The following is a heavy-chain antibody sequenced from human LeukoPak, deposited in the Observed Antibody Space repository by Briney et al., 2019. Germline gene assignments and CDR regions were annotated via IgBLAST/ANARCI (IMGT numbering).Heavy chain of an antibody. J-gene: IGHJ4*02. V-gene: IGHV3-73*01. D-gene: IGHD1-26*01. CDR3: NPCGTTRCDY. CDR1: GFTFSGSA. Sequence: GGSLSLSCAASGFTFSGSAMHWVRQASGKGLEWVGRIRSKANSYATAYAASVKGRFTISRDDSKNTAYLQMNSLKTEDTAVYYCNPCGTTRCDYWGQGTLVTVSS. CDR2: IRSKANSYAT.